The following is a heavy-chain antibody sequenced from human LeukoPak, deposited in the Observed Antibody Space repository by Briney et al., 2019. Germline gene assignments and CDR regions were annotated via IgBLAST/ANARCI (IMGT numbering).Heavy chain of an antibody. V-gene: IGHV1-46*01. CDR1: GYTFTSYY. CDR2: INPSGGST. Sequence: ASVKVSCKASGYTFTSYYMHWVRQAPGQGLEWMGIINPSGGSTSYAQKFQGRVTMTRDMSTSTVYMELSSLGSEDTAVYYCARDPGGYDNFDYWGQGTLVTVSS. D-gene: IGHD5-12*01. J-gene: IGHJ4*02. CDR3: ARDPGGYDNFDY.